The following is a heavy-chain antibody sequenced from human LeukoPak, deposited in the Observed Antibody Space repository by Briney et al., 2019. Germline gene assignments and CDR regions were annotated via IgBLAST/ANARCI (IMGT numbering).Heavy chain of an antibody. D-gene: IGHD2-15*01. CDR3: ARSRRDGYCSGGSCYELDY. J-gene: IGHJ4*02. Sequence: SETLSLTCTVSGVPISSYYWSWLPHPPGKGLEWIGYIYYRGSTNYNPSLKSRVTISVDTSKNQYSLKLSSVTAADTAVHYCARSRRDGYCSGGSCYELDYWGQGTLGPVSS. V-gene: IGHV4-59*01. CDR1: GVPISSYY. CDR2: IYYRGST.